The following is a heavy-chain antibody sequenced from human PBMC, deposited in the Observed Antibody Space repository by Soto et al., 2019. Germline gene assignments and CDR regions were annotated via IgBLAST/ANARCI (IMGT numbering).Heavy chain of an antibody. CDR2: ISGSGGST. J-gene: IGHJ4*02. CDR3: AKGGSYSRYYFDY. Sequence: EVQLLESGGGLVQPGGSLRLSCAASGFAFSSYAMSWVRQAPGKGLEWVSAISGSGGSTYYADSVKGRLTISRDNSKNTLYLEMNSLRAEDTAVYYCAKGGSYSRYYFDYWGQGTLVTVSS. V-gene: IGHV3-23*01. D-gene: IGHD6-13*01. CDR1: GFAFSSYA.